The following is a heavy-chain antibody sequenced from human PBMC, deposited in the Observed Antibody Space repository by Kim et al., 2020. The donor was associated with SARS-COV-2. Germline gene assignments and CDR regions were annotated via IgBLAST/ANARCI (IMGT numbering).Heavy chain of an antibody. J-gene: IGHJ4*02. D-gene: IGHD6-13*01. CDR2: IYYSGST. CDR1: GGSISSYY. V-gene: IGHV4-59*13. Sequence: SETLSLTCTVSGGSISSYYWSWIRQPPGKGLEWIGNIYYSGSTNYNPSLKSRVTISVDTSKNQFSLKLSPVTAADTAVYYCARVWGHPGSSSAFTGFDYWGQGTLVTVSS. CDR3: ARVWGHPGSSSAFTGFDY.